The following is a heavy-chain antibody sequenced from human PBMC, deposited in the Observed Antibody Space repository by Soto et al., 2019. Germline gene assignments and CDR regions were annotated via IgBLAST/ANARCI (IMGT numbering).Heavy chain of an antibody. CDR3: ARHPYGDYYYYYGMDV. CDR1: GYSFTSYW. Sequence: ESLKISCKGSGYSFTSYWISWVRQMPGKGLEWMGRIDPSDSYTNYSPSFQGHVTISADKSISTAYLQWSSLKASDTAMYYCARHPYGDYYYYYGMDVWGQGTTVTVSS. D-gene: IGHD4-17*01. CDR2: IDPSDSYT. J-gene: IGHJ6*02. V-gene: IGHV5-10-1*01.